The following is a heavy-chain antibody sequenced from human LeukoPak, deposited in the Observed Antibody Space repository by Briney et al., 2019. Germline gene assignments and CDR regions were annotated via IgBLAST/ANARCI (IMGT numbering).Heavy chain of an antibody. D-gene: IGHD1-26*01. Sequence: SETLSLTCIVSGDSISTYSWSWVRQSPGKGLEWIGYVNYSGRTNYNPSLKGRLTISVDTSKNQFSMNLSSVTAADTAVYYCARGLRAGATSRWGQGILVTVSP. V-gene: IGHV4-59*01. CDR3: ARGLRAGATSR. CDR2: VNYSGRT. CDR1: GDSISTYS. J-gene: IGHJ4*02.